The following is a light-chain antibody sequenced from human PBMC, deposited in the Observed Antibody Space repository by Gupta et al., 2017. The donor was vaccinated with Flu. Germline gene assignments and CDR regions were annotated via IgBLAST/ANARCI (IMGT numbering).Light chain of an antibody. Sequence: DRVTITCQASQDISNYLNWYQQKPGKAPKLLIYDASNLETGVPSRFSGSGSGTDFTFTISSLQPEDIATYYCQQYDNLPPNTFGQGTKLEIK. CDR3: QQYDNLPPNT. V-gene: IGKV1-33*01. J-gene: IGKJ2*01. CDR1: QDISNY. CDR2: DAS.